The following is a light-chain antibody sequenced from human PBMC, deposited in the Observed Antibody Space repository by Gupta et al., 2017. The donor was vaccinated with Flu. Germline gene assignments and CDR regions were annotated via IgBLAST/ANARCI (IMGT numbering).Light chain of an antibody. J-gene: IGLJ3*02. V-gene: IGLV3-25*03. Sequence: PPSVSVSPGQTATITCSGNTLSTQYTYWYQQKPGQAPVLVIFKDTERPSGIPERFSGSNSGTTVTLNISGVQAEDEAAYYCQSADNSGTYVVFGGGTKLTV. CDR3: QSADNSGTYVV. CDR2: KDT. CDR1: TLSTQY.